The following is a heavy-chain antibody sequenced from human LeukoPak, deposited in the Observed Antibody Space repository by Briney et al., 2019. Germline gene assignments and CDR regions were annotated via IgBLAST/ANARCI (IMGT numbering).Heavy chain of an antibody. CDR3: AKELEPWLSRPES. D-gene: IGHD6-19*01. CDR1: GFTFSSYG. J-gene: IGHJ5*02. Sequence: GGSLRLSCAASGFTFSSYGMTWVRQAPGKGLEWVSAISGRGGSTYYADSVTGRFTISRDNSRNTLSLQMNSLRADDTAVYYCAKELEPWLSRPESWGQGTLVTVSS. CDR2: ISGRGGST. V-gene: IGHV3-23*01.